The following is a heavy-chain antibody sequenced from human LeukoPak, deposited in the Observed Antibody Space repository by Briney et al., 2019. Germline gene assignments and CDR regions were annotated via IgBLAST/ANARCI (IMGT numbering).Heavy chain of an antibody. CDR2: ISGSGGST. CDR1: GFTFSSYA. CDR3: AKDLPLYYYDSSGYYGGYFDY. Sequence: GGSLRLSCAASGFTFSSYAMSWVRQAPGKGLVWVSAISGSGGSTYYADSVKGRFTISRDNSKNTLYLQMNSLRAEDTAVYYCAKDLPLYYYDSSGYYGGYFDYWGQGTLVTVSS. J-gene: IGHJ4*02. D-gene: IGHD3-22*01. V-gene: IGHV3-23*01.